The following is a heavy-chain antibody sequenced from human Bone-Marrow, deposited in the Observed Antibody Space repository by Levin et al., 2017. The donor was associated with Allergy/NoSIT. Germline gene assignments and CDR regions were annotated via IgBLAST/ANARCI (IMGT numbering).Heavy chain of an antibody. J-gene: IGHJ4*01. Sequence: QSGGSLRLSCAASGFIVSSNYMSWVRQAPGKGPEWGSVIYSGGSTYYADSVKGRFTISRDNSKNTLYLYMNSLRADDTAVYSCASAWFGALLSHWRPGTLLPVSS. V-gene: IGHV3-53*01. CDR1: GFIVSSNY. CDR3: ASAWFGALLSH. CDR2: IYSGGST. D-gene: IGHD3-10*01.